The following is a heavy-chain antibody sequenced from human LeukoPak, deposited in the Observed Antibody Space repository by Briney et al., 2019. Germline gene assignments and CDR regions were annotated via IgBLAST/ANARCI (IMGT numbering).Heavy chain of an antibody. Sequence: SETLSLTCAVYGGSFSGYYWSWIRQPPGKGLEWIGEINHSGSTNYNPSLKSRVTMSVDTSKNQFSLKLSSVTAADTAVYYCARGGFRAFDIWGQGTMVTVSS. J-gene: IGHJ3*02. D-gene: IGHD2-15*01. V-gene: IGHV4-34*01. CDR2: INHSGST. CDR3: ARGGFRAFDI. CDR1: GGSFSGYY.